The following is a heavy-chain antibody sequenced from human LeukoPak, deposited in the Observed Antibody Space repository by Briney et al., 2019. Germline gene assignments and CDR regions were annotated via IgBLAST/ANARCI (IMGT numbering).Heavy chain of an antibody. D-gene: IGHD2-2*03. Sequence: SETLSLTCTVSGGSISSYYWSWIRQSPGKGLECIGYIHYTGSTNYNPSLKSRVTISVDTSKNQFSLKLSSVTAADTAVYYCARIPPTSGYCSSTSCYAPHFDYWGQGTLVTVSS. CDR1: GGSISSYY. CDR2: IHYTGST. V-gene: IGHV4-59*01. J-gene: IGHJ4*02. CDR3: ARIPPTSGYCSSTSCYAPHFDY.